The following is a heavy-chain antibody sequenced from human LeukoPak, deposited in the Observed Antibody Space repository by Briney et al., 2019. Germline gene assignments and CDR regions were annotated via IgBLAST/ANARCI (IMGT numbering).Heavy chain of an antibody. CDR2: ISYDVSNK. CDR3: AKDAPTAYFDY. J-gene: IGHJ4*02. CDR1: GFTFSSYA. D-gene: IGHD1-1*01. Sequence: GGSLRLSCAASGFTFSSYAMHWVRQAPGKGLEWVAVISYDVSNKYYADSVKGRFTISRDNSKNTLYLQMNSLRAEDAAVYYCAKDAPTAYFDYWGQGTLVTVSS. V-gene: IGHV3-30-3*01.